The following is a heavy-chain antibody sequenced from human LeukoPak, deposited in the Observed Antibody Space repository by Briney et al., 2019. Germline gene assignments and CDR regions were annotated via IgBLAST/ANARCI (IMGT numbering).Heavy chain of an antibody. CDR3: ARGRRGITMVRGYYYGMDV. Sequence: SETLSLTCAVYGGSFSGYYWSWIRQPPGKGLEWIGEINHSGSTNYNPSLKSRVTISVDTSKNQFSLKLSSVTAADTAVYYCARGRRGITMVRGYYYGMDVWGQGTTVTVSS. CDR1: GGSFSGYY. CDR2: INHSGST. V-gene: IGHV4-34*01. J-gene: IGHJ6*02. D-gene: IGHD3-10*01.